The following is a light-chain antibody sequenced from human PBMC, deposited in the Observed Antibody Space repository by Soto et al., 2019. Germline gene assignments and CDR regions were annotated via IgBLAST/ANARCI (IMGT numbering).Light chain of an antibody. V-gene: IGLV2-14*01. J-gene: IGLJ1*01. Sequence: QSVLIQPASVSGSPGQSITISCTGTSSDVGGSNYVSWYQHHPHRAPKLLIYEVSYRPSGVSHRFSGSKSGNTASLTISGLQAEDEADYYCSSYTSSNTLEVFGIGTKLTVL. CDR1: SSDVGGSNY. CDR3: SSYTSSNTLEV. CDR2: EVS.